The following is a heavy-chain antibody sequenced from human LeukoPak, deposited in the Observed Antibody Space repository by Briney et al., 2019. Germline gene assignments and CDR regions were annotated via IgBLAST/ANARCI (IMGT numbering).Heavy chain of an antibody. D-gene: IGHD5-18*01. J-gene: IGHJ4*02. Sequence: GGSLRLSCAASGFTVSSSYMRWVRQAPGKGLEWVSLIYSGGSTYYAASVKGRFTISRDNSKNTLYLQMNSLRPEDTAVYYCAKGYNYAYEYWGQRTLVTVSS. CDR2: IYSGGST. CDR1: GFTVSSSY. CDR3: AKGYNYAYEY. V-gene: IGHV3-53*01.